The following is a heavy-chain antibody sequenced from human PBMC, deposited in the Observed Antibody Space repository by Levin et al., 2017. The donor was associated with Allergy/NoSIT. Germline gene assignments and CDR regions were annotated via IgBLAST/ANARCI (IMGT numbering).Heavy chain of an antibody. Sequence: GESLKISCAASGFTFSSYAMSWVRQAPGKGLEWVSAISGSGGSTYYADSVKGRFTISRDNSKNTLYLQMNSLRAEDTAVYYCAKDLTWGAIRQWGQGTLVTVSS. V-gene: IGHV3-23*01. D-gene: IGHD1-26*01. CDR1: GFTFSSYA. CDR3: AKDLTWGAIRQ. J-gene: IGHJ4*02. CDR2: ISGSGGST.